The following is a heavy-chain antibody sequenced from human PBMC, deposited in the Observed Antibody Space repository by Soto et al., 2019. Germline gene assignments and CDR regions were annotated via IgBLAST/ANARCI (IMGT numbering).Heavy chain of an antibody. V-gene: IGHV3-48*02. D-gene: IGHD3-10*01. CDR2: ISSGSKTI. Sequence: GGSLRLSCAASGFTFSGYSVNWVRQAPGKGMEWVSYISSGSKTIYYAESVKGRFTVSRDNARNSKYLQMNSLRNDDKAVYYCAREDMLGVRSLDYWGQGTLVPVSS. CDR1: GFTFSGYS. CDR3: AREDMLGVRSLDY. J-gene: IGHJ4*02.